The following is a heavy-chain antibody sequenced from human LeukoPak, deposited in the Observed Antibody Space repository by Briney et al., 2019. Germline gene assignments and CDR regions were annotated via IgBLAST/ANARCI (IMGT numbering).Heavy chain of an antibody. J-gene: IGHJ4*02. D-gene: IGHD6-19*01. V-gene: IGHV3-7*01. CDR2: IKKDGSEK. Sequence: QPGGSLRLSCAASGFTFSDYWMSWVRQAPGKGLEWVANIKKDGSEKSYVDSVKGRFTISRDNAKNSLYLQMNNLRAEDTAVYYCARDRPQLYSSGWSSKYWGQGTLVTVSS. CDR1: GFTFSDYW. CDR3: ARDRPQLYSSGWSSKY.